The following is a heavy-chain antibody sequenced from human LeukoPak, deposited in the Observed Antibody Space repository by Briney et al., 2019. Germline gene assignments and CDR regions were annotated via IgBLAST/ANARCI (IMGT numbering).Heavy chain of an antibody. CDR3: ARAWFGESAYTFDY. CDR1: GGSISSYY. V-gene: IGHV4-59*01. J-gene: IGHJ4*02. CDR2: IYYSGST. Sequence: SETLSLTRTVSGGSISSYYWSWIRQPPGKGLEWIGYIYYSGSTNYNPSLKSRVTISVDTSRNQFSLNLSSVTAADTAVYYCARAWFGESAYTFDYWGQGTLVTVSS. D-gene: IGHD3-10*01.